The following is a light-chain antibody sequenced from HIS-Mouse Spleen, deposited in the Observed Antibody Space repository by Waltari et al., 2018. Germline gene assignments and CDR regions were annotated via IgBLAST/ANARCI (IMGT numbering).Light chain of an antibody. Sequence: QSALAQPASVSGSPGQSLTISCTGTISDVGRYNLVSWYQQHPGKAPKLMIYEGSKRPSGVSNRFSGSKSGNTASLTISGLQAEDEADYYCCSYAGSSTLVFGGGTKLTVL. CDR1: ISDVGRYNL. CDR2: EGS. V-gene: IGLV2-23*01. J-gene: IGLJ3*02. CDR3: CSYAGSSTLV.